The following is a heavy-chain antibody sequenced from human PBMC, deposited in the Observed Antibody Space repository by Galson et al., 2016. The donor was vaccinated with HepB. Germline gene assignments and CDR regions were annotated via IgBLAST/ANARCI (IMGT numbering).Heavy chain of an antibody. Sequence: SETLSLTCTVSGDSITNSYYWGWIRQPPGKGLECIGSFYYRGTTHYNPSLKNRVTISVDSSKNQFSLKLTSVTAADTAVYYCASALRYFDWWDAFDIWGQGTLVTVSS. J-gene: IGHJ3*02. CDR3: ASALRYFDWWDAFDI. CDR2: FYYRGTT. D-gene: IGHD3-9*01. CDR1: GDSITNSYY. V-gene: IGHV4-39*01.